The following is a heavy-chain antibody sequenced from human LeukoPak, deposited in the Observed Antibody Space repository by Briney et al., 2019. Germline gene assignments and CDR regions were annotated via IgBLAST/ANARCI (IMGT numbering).Heavy chain of an antibody. D-gene: IGHD3-3*01. Sequence: ASVKVSCKASGYTFTSYGISWVRQAPGQGLEWMGWISAYNGNTNYAQKLQGRVTMTTDTSTSTAYMELSSLRSEDTAVYYCARGPYYDFWSGYYWYDYWGQGTLVTVSS. J-gene: IGHJ4*02. CDR2: ISAYNGNT. V-gene: IGHV1-18*01. CDR1: GYTFTSYG. CDR3: ARGPYYDFWSGYYWYDY.